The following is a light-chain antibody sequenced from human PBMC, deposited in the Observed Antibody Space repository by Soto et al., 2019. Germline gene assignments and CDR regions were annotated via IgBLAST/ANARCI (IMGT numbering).Light chain of an antibody. Sequence: DIQMTQSPSPLSASVGDRVTITCRASQSISSWLAWYQQKLGRAPRILIYDASSLESGVPSRFSGSGYGTEFTLTISGLQSEDFAVYYCQQYSIWRTLGQGTKVDIK. CDR3: QQYSIWRT. CDR1: QSISSW. J-gene: IGKJ1*01. CDR2: DAS. V-gene: IGKV1-5*01.